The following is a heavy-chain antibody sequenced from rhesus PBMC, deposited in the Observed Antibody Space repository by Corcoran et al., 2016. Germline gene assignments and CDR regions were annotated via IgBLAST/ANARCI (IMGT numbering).Heavy chain of an antibody. CDR1: GGSLSDDNY. CDR2: IYGRGGGT. CDR3: VRMEVTGATDDYFDY. Sequence: QVQLQESGPGLVKPSETLSLTCAVSGGSLSDDNYWSWIRQPPGKGLEWIGYIYGRGGGTNYNPSLKNRVTISIDTSKNQFSLKLISVTAADTAVYYCVRMEVTGATDDYFDYWGQGVLVTVSS. V-gene: IGHV4-106*01. J-gene: IGHJ4*01. D-gene: IGHD1-7*02.